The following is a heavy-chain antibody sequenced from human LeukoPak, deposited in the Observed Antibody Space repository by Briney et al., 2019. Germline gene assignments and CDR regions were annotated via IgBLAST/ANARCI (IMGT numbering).Heavy chain of an antibody. CDR2: IDTSDSYT. CDR3: ARLDYYGSGSYYSLDP. V-gene: IGHV5-10-1*01. J-gene: IGHJ5*02. D-gene: IGHD3-10*01. Sequence: GAALRISYKGSGSSFTSYWISWGRPMPGKGVGRMGRIDTSDSYTNYSPSFQGHVTISDDKSISTASLQWSSLKASDTAMYYCARLDYYGSGSYYSLDPWGQGTLVTVSS. CDR1: GSSFTSYW.